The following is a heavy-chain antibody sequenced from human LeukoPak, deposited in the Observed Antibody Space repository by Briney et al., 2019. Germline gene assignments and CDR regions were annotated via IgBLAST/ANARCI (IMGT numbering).Heavy chain of an antibody. CDR2: IIPIFGTA. J-gene: IGHJ4*02. CDR1: GYTLTSYG. Sequence: GASVKVSCKASGYTLTSYGISWVRQAPGQGLEWMGGIIPIFGTANYAQKFQGRVTITADESTSTAYMELSSLRSEDTAVYYCARGVLYGHGPYFDYWGQGTLVTVSS. V-gene: IGHV1-69*13. CDR3: ARGVLYGHGPYFDY. D-gene: IGHD4-17*01.